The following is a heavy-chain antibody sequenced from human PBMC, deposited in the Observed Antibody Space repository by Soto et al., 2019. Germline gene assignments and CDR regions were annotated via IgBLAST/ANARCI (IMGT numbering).Heavy chain of an antibody. V-gene: IGHV4-59*01. J-gene: IGHJ4*02. CDR1: GDSIRTSY. D-gene: IGHD6-6*01. CDR3: AAPPRD. CDR2: IYDSGST. Sequence: SETLSLTCAPSGDSIRTSYWTWIRQPPGKGLASIGYIYDSGSTNYNPSLKSRVTISVDTSKNQFSLKLTPVTAADTAAYYCAAPPRDWGQGTLVTVSS.